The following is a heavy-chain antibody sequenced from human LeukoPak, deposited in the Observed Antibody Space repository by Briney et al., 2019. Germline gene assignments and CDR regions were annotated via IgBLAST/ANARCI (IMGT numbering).Heavy chain of an antibody. CDR3: AKSNGYGLVDI. Sequence: SETLSLTCAVYGGSFSGFHWNWIRQPPGKGLEWIGDINHSGSTHYSPSLKSRVTISLDTSRNQFSLKLNSVTVADTAVYYCAKSNGYGLVDIWGQGTMVTVSS. CDR2: INHSGST. J-gene: IGHJ3*02. CDR1: GGSFSGFH. D-gene: IGHD3-10*01. V-gene: IGHV4-34*01.